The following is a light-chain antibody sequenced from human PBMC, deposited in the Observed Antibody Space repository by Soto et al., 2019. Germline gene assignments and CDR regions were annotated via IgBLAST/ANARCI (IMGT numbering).Light chain of an antibody. CDR3: QQYGRSPLT. CDR1: QTVTSSY. Sequence: EIVLTLSPGTLSLSPGERATLSCRASQTVTSSYLAWYQQKPGQAPRLLIYGASSRAAGIPDRFSGSGSGTDFTLTISRLEPEDFAVYHCQQYGRSPLTFGGGTKVEIK. V-gene: IGKV3-20*01. J-gene: IGKJ4*01. CDR2: GAS.